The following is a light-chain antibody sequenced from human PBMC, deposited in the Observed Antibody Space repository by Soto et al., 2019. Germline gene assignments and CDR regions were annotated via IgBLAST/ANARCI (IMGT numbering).Light chain of an antibody. CDR3: QQYGSSPPIT. V-gene: IGKV3-20*01. J-gene: IGKJ1*01. CDR2: GAS. Sequence: EVVLTQSPGTLSLSPGEGASLSCRASQTVTNDYIAWYQQRPGQAPRLLIYGASSRATGIPDRFSGSGSGTDFTLTISRLEPEDFAVYYCQQYGSSPPITFGQGTKVDI. CDR1: QTVTNDY.